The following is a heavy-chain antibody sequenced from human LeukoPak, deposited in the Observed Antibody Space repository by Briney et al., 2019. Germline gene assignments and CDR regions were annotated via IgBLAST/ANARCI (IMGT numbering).Heavy chain of an antibody. D-gene: IGHD2-2*01. Sequence: ASVKVSCKASGYTFTGYYMHWVRQAPGQGLEWMGWISAYNGNTNYAQKLQGRVTMTTDTSTSTAYMELRSLRSDDTAVYYCARADCSSTSCHVPVDYWGQGTLVTVSS. J-gene: IGHJ4*02. CDR1: GYTFTGYY. V-gene: IGHV1-18*04. CDR3: ARADCSSTSCHVPVDY. CDR2: ISAYNGNT.